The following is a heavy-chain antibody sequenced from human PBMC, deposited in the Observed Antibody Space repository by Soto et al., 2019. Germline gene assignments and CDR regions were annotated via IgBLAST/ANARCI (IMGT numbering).Heavy chain of an antibody. CDR2: INHSGST. CDR3: ASALNYDILTRMTLDA. J-gene: IGHJ6*02. Sequence: SETLSVTCDVYGGSFNGYYWSWIRQTPEKGLEWIGEINHSGSTNYNPSLKSRVTISVDTSENQFSLKLSSVTAADTAVYYGASALNYDILTRMTLDAWGQGTTVT. D-gene: IGHD3-9*01. CDR1: GGSFNGYY. V-gene: IGHV4-34*01.